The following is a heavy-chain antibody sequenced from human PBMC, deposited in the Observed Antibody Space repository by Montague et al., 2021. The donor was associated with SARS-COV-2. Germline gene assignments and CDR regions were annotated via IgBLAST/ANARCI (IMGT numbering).Heavy chain of an antibody. CDR1: GGSITGYY. Sequence: SETLSLTCTVSGGSITGYYWSWRRRSPGKGLEWMAYSYNGGAVNYYPSLCSRGTISTDTSKNQLSLKVNSVTAADTAVYFCVRDSPYGGPRGSHDLWGQGTVVTVSS. CDR2: SYNGGAV. D-gene: IGHD4-23*01. CDR3: VRDSPYGGPRGSHDL. V-gene: IGHV4-59*01. J-gene: IGHJ2*01.